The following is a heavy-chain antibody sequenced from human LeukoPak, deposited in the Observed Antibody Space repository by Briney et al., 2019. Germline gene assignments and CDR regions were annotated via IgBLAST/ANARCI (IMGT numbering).Heavy chain of an antibody. Sequence: ASVKVSCKASGYTFTGYYIHWLRQAPGQGLEWMGWINSNSCDTNYAQKFQGRVAMTRDTSISTAYMELSSLRSDDTAVYYCARSVREVIDSSRAPFDYWGQGTLVTVSS. CDR3: ARSVREVIDSSRAPFDY. D-gene: IGHD3-10*01. J-gene: IGHJ4*02. CDR2: INSNSCDT. CDR1: GYTFTGYY. V-gene: IGHV1-2*02.